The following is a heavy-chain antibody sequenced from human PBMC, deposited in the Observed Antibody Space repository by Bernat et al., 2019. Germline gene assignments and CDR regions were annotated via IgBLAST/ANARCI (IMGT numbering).Heavy chain of an antibody. V-gene: IGHV3-53*02. CDR2: IYSGGST. D-gene: IGHD3-3*01. CDR3: AGDRFWSGPYYYYGMDV. J-gene: IGHJ6*02. CDR1: GFTVSSNY. Sequence: EVQLVETGGGLIQPGGSLRLSCAASGFTVSSNYMSWVRQAPGKGLEWVSVIYSGGSTYYADSVKGRFTISRDNSKNTLYLQMNSLRAEDTAVYYCAGDRFWSGPYYYYGMDVWGQGTTVTVSS.